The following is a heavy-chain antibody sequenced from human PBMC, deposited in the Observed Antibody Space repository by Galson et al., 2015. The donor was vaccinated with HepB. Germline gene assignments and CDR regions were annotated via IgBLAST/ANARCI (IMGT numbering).Heavy chain of an antibody. CDR2: ISGSGGST. Sequence: SLRLSCAASGFTFSSYAMSWVRQAPGKGLEWVSAISGSGGSTYYADSVKGRFTISRDNSKNTLYLQMNSLRAEDTAVYYCAKWNERGYCSGGSCPNGFDYWGQGTLVTVSS. J-gene: IGHJ4*02. V-gene: IGHV3-23*01. CDR3: AKWNERGYCSGGSCPNGFDY. D-gene: IGHD2-15*01. CDR1: GFTFSSYA.